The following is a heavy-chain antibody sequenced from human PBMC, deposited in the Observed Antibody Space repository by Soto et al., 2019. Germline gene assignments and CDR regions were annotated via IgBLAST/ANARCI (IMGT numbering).Heavy chain of an antibody. V-gene: IGHV1-69*12. Sequence: QVQLVQSGAEVKKPGSSVRSSCKVPEATLAGYLISWLDKPLGQGLGGMGGTIPIFGTANYAQKFQGRVTITADESTSTAYMELSSLRSEDTAVYYCANGVGQWLVQVHWFDPWGQGTLVTVSS. CDR3: ANGVGQWLVQVHWFDP. CDR2: TIPIFGTA. J-gene: IGHJ5*02. CDR1: EATLAGYL. D-gene: IGHD6-19*01.